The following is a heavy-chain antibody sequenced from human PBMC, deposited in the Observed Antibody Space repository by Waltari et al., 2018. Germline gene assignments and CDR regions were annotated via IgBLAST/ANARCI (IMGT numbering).Heavy chain of an antibody. CDR2: IYYTGST. J-gene: IGHJ5*02. CDR3: ARATRLMTTFGGVTTFDP. D-gene: IGHD3-16*01. Sequence: QMQLQESGPGLVKPSETLSLTCSVSGDSISSRPFYWAWIRQPPGKGLEWIGNIYYTGSTYYNPSLKTRVAMSVDTSKNQFSLTLTSVTATDAAVYFCARATRLMTTFGGVTTFDPWGQGTLVTVSA. CDR1: GDSISSRPFY. V-gene: IGHV4-39*01.